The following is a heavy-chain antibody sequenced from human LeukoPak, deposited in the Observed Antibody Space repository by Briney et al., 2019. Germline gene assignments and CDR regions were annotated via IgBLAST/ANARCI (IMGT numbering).Heavy chain of an antibody. CDR3: ARQYIDILTGYHRGVLYWYFDL. CDR2: IYSSGST. Sequence: PSETLSLTCTVSGGSISSGSYYWSWIRQPAGKGLEWIGRIYSSGSTNYNPSLKSRVTISLETSKNQFSLKLSSVTAADTAVYYCARQYIDILTGYHRGVLYWYFDLWGRGTLVTVSS. D-gene: IGHD3-9*01. V-gene: IGHV4-61*02. J-gene: IGHJ2*01. CDR1: GGSISSGSYY.